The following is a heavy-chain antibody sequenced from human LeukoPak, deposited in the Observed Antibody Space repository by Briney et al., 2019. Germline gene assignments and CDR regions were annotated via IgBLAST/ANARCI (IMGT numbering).Heavy chain of an antibody. CDR3: ARDYYGSGSLN. CDR2: INWKGGST. V-gene: IGHV3-20*04. Sequence: GGSLRLACAAAGCTVDDYGMSWVRQAPGKGLAWVSGINWKGGSTGYADSVKGRFTISRDNAKNSLYMQMNSLRAEDTALYYCARDYYGSGSLNWGQGTLVTVSS. D-gene: IGHD3-10*01. J-gene: IGHJ4*02. CDR1: GCTVDDYG.